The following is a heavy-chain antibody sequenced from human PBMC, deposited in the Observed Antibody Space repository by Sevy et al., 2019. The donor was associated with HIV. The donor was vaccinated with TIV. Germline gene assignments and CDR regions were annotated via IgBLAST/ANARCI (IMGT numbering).Heavy chain of an antibody. V-gene: IGHV3-30*18. CDR2: ISYDGSNK. CDR3: AKDPTYYDILTGRDYYYYGMDV. Sequence: GGSLRLSCAASGFTFSSYGMHWVRQAPGKGLEWVAVISYDGSNKYYADSVKGRFTISRDNSKNTLYLQMNSLRAEDTAVYYCAKDPTYYDILTGRDYYYYGMDVWGQGTTVTVSS. J-gene: IGHJ6*02. CDR1: GFTFSSYG. D-gene: IGHD3-9*01.